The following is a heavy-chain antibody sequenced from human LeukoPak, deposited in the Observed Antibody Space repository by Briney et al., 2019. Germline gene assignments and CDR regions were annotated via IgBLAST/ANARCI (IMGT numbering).Heavy chain of an antibody. J-gene: IGHJ5*02. CDR3: ARAVAGPNWFDP. CDR1: GYSISNNFY. V-gene: IGHV4-59*01. Sequence: SETLSLTCTVSGYSISNNFYWAWIRQPPGKGLEWIGYIDHTGSTNYNPSLNSRVTISRDTSKNQFSLKLSSVTAADTAVYYCARAVAGPNWFDPWGQGTLVTVSS. CDR2: IDHTGST. D-gene: IGHD6-19*01.